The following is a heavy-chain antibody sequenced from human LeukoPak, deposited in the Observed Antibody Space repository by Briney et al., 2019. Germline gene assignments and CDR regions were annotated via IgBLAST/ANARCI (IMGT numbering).Heavy chain of an antibody. J-gene: IGHJ5*02. V-gene: IGHV3-23*01. CDR2: ISGSGGST. CDR1: GFTFSSYA. D-gene: IGHD1-26*01. Sequence: PGGSLRLSCAASGFTFSSYAMSWVRQAPGKGREWVSAISGSGGSTYYADSVKGRFTISRDNSKNTLYLQMNSLRAEDTAVYYCARSGSYRGNWFDPWGQGTLVTVSS. CDR3: ARSGSYRGNWFDP.